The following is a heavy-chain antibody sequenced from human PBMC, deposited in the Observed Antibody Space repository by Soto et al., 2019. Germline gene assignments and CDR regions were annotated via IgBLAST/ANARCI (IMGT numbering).Heavy chain of an antibody. Sequence: EVQLVESGGGLVQPGGSLRLSCAASGFTFQSSWPSWVRQAPGKEPEWVANTSPDGSELYYVDSVKGRFTISRDNAKNSLFLQMNSLRAEDTAVYYCTRGGGYLDYWGQGTLVTVSS. CDR2: TSPDGSEL. J-gene: IGHJ4*02. CDR1: GFTFQSSW. CDR3: TRGGGYLDY. V-gene: IGHV3-7*03. D-gene: IGHD2-15*01.